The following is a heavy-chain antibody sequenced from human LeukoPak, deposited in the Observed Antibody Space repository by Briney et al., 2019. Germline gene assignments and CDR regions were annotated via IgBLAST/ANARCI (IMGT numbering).Heavy chain of an antibody. CDR1: GGSISSGAYP. D-gene: IGHD3-22*01. Sequence: PSETLSLTCTVSGGSISSGAYPWSWIRQPPGKGLEWIGYIHHSGSTYYSPSLKSRVTLSVDRSKNQFSLKLNSVTAADTAVYYCARGGNYYDSSGYYDYWGQGTLVTVSS. V-gene: IGHV4-30-2*01. CDR3: ARGGNYYDSSGYYDY. J-gene: IGHJ4*02. CDR2: IHHSGST.